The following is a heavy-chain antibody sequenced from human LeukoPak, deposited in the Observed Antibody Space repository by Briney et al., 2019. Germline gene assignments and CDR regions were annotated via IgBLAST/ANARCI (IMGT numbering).Heavy chain of an antibody. V-gene: IGHV3-30*03. J-gene: IGHJ4*02. D-gene: IGHD3-22*01. Sequence: GRSLRLSCAASGFTFDTYGMHWVRQAPGKGLEWVAVISYDGNNENYVDSVKGRFTISRDNSKNTLYLQMNSLRAEDTAVYFCATRSIYYYYFDYWGQGTLVTVSS. CDR1: GFTFDTYG. CDR3: ATRSIYYYYFDY. CDR2: ISYDGNNE.